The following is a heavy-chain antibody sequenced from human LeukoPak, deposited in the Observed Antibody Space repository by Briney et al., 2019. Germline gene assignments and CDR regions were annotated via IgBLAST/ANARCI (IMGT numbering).Heavy chain of an antibody. J-gene: IGHJ4*02. D-gene: IGHD4-11*01. V-gene: IGHV3-53*01. CDR3: AKSRGDYSNYFFFDY. CDR1: GFTVSSNY. Sequence: GGSLRLSCAASGFTVSSNYMSWVRQAPGKGLEWVSVIYSGGSTYYADSVKGRFTISRDSSKNTLYLQMSSLRAEDTALYYCAKSRGDYSNYFFFDYWGQGTLVTVSS. CDR2: IYSGGST.